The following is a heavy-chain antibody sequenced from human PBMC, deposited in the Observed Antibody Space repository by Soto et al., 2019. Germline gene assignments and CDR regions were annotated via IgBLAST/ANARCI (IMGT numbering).Heavy chain of an antibody. CDR2: IIPIFATV. V-gene: IGHV1-69*01. J-gene: IGHJ4*02. Sequence: QVQLVQSGSEVKKPGSSVKVSCKASGGSFSSNPISWVRQAPGQGLEWMAGIIPIFATVHYAQKFQGRVAITADESTSTAYMELTRLRSEDTAVYFCARGGRGYSSAPRYYFEYWGQGTLVTVSS. CDR1: GGSFSSNP. D-gene: IGHD5-18*01. CDR3: ARGGRGYSSAPRYYFEY.